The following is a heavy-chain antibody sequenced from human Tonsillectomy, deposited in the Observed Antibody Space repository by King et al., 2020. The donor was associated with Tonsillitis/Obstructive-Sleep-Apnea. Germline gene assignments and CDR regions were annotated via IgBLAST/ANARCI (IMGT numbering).Heavy chain of an antibody. Sequence: QLVQSGAEVKKPGESLRLSCKGSGYSFTNYWINWVRQVPGKVLEWMGRIDPSDSYTNYSPSFQGHVTISADKSISTAYLQWSSLKASDTAMYYCARLQYSSGRYADYWGQGTLVT. V-gene: IGHV5-10-1*03. J-gene: IGHJ4*02. CDR1: GYSFTNYW. D-gene: IGHD6-19*01. CDR3: ARLQYSSGRYADY. CDR2: IDPSDSYT.